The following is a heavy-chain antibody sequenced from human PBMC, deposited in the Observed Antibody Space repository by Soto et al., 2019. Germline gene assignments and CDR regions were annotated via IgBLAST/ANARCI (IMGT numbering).Heavy chain of an antibody. Sequence: GSLRLSCAASGFTFSNAWMSWVRQAPGKGLEWVGRIKSKTDGGTTDYAAPVKGRFTISRDDSKNTLYLQMNSLKTEDTAVYYCTTDLIVGATYSDYWGQGTLVTVSS. CDR1: GFTFSNAW. D-gene: IGHD1-26*01. J-gene: IGHJ4*02. V-gene: IGHV3-15*01. CDR2: IKSKTDGGTT. CDR3: TTDLIVGATYSDY.